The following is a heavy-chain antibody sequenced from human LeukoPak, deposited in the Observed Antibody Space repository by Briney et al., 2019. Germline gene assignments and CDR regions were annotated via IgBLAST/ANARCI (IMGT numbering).Heavy chain of an antibody. Sequence: GGSLRLSCAASGFTFSSYSMNWVRQAPGKGLEWVSSISSSSSYIYYADSVKGRFTISRDNSKNTLYLQMNSLRAEDTAVYYCAEDTYYYDSSGYYYYYGMDVWGQGTTVTVSS. CDR1: GFTFSSYS. CDR3: AEDTYYYDSSGYYYYYGMDV. CDR2: ISSSSSYI. D-gene: IGHD3-22*01. V-gene: IGHV3-21*04. J-gene: IGHJ6*02.